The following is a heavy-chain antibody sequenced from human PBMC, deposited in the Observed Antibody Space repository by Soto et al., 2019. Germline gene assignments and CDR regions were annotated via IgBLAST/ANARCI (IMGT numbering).Heavy chain of an antibody. V-gene: IGHV1-69*06. CDR3: ARAALGRSNHFDY. D-gene: IGHD6-6*01. J-gene: IGHJ4*02. CDR1: GGTFSSYA. CDR2: IIPIFGTA. Sequence: WASVKVSCKASGGTFSSYAISWVRQAPGQGLEWMGGIIPIFGTADYAQKFQGRVTITADKSTSTAYMELSSLRSEDTAVYYCARAALGRSNHFDYWGQGTLVTVSS.